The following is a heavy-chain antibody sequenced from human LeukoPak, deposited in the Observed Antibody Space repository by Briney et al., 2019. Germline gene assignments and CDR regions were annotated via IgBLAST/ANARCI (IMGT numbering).Heavy chain of an antibody. J-gene: IGHJ3*02. CDR1: GYTFTSYG. V-gene: IGHV1-18*01. CDR3: AREYSSSSNDAFDI. D-gene: IGHD6-6*01. CDR2: ISAYNGNT. Sequence: ASVKVSCKASGYTFTSYGISWVRQAPGQGLEWMGWISAYNGNTNYAQKLQGRVTMTTDTSTSTAYMELRSLRSDDTAVYYCAREYSSSSNDAFDIWGQGTMVTVSS.